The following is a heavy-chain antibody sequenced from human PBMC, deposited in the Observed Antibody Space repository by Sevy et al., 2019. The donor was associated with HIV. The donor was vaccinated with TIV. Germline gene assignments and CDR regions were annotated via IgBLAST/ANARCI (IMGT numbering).Heavy chain of an antibody. Sequence: GGSLRLSCAASGFTFTNAWMSWVRQAPGKGLEWVGRIKSKTEAATRDFAAPVKGRFAISRDDSKNTLYLQMDSLKTEGTGVYYCTAGVGASDFDYWGQGILVTVSS. J-gene: IGHJ4*02. CDR2: IKSKTEAATR. D-gene: IGHD3-16*01. CDR1: GFTFTNAW. V-gene: IGHV3-15*01. CDR3: TAGVGASDFDY.